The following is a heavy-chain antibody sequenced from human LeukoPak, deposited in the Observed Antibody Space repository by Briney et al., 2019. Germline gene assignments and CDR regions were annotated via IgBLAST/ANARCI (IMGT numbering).Heavy chain of an antibody. D-gene: IGHD3-10*01. CDR2: IYHSGST. J-gene: IGHJ5*02. CDR1: GYSFSSGYY. Sequence: PSETLSLTCAVSGYSFSSGYYWGWIRQPPGKGLEWIGSIYHSGSTYYNPSLKSRVTISVDTSKNQFSLKLSSVTSADTAVYYCARPVRFGESNWFDPWGQGTLVTVSS. CDR3: ARPVRFGESNWFDP. V-gene: IGHV4-38-2*01.